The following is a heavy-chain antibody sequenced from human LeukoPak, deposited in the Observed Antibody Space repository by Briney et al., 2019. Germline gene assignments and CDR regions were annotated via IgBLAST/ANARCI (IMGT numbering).Heavy chain of an antibody. J-gene: IGHJ4*02. CDR3: AVTAATWVIYYFDY. V-gene: IGHV1-8*01. CDR1: GYTFTSYD. Sequence: GASVKVSCKASGYTFTSYDISWVRQATGQGLEWMGWMNPNSGNTGYAQKFQGRVTMTRNTSISTAYMELSSLRSEDTAVYYCAVTAATWVIYYFDYWGQGTLVTVSA. D-gene: IGHD2-15*01. CDR2: MNPNSGNT.